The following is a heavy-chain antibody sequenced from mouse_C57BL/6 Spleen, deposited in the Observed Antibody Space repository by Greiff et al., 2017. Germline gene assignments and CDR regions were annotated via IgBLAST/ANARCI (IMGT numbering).Heavy chain of an antibody. D-gene: IGHD1-1*01. J-gene: IGHJ3*01. Sequence: QVQLKQPGAELVKPGASVKLSCKASGYTFTSYWMHWVKQRPGQGLEWIGMIHPNSGSTNYNEKFKSKATLTVDKSSSTAYMQLSSLTSEDSAVYYCAREITTVVAKAYWGQGTLVTVSA. CDR1: GYTFTSYW. V-gene: IGHV1-64*01. CDR3: AREITTVVAKAY. CDR2: IHPNSGST.